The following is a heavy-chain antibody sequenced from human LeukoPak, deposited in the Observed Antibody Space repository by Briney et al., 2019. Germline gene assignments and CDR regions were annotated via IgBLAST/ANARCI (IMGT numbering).Heavy chain of an antibody. V-gene: IGHV1-8*01. CDR2: MNPNSGNT. CDR1: GYTFTSYD. D-gene: IGHD3-10*01. CDR3: ARGPAYYYGSGSYYNGDYYYGMDV. Sequence: ASVKVSCKASGYTFTSYDINWVRQATGQGLEWMGWMNPNSGNTGYAQKFQGRVTMTRNTSISTAYMELSSLRSEDTAVYYCARGPAYYYGSGSYYNGDYYYGMDVWGQGTTVTVSS. J-gene: IGHJ6*02.